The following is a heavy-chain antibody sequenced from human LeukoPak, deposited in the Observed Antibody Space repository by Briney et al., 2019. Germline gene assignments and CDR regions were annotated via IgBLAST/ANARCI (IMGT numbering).Heavy chain of an antibody. J-gene: IGHJ1*01. CDR3: ARDRAGRD. Sequence: GGSLRLSCAASGFTFSSCWMSWVRQAPGKGLEWVANIKQDGSEKYYVDSVKGRFTISRDNAKNSLYLQMNSLRAEDTAVYYCARDRAGRDWGQGTLVTVSS. CDR1: GFTFSSCW. V-gene: IGHV3-7*04. D-gene: IGHD6-13*01. CDR2: IKQDGSEK.